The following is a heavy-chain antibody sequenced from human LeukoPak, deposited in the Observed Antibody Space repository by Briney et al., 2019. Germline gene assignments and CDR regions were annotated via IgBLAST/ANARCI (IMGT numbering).Heavy chain of an antibody. CDR2: IIPIFGTA. CDR1: GGTFSSYA. V-gene: IGHV1-69*05. J-gene: IGHJ5*02. CDR3: ARRMGSSWYPNWFDP. D-gene: IGHD6-13*01. Sequence: SVKVSCKASGGTFSSYAISWVRQAPGQGLEWMGGIIPIFGTANYAQKFQGRVTITTDESTSTAYMELSSLRSEDTAVHYCARRMGSSWYPNWFDPWGQGTLVTVSS.